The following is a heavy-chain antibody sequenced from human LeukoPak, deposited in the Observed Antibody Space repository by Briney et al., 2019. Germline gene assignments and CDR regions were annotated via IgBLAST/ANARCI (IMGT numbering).Heavy chain of an antibody. CDR2: ISSSSSYI. V-gene: IGHV3-21*01. CDR3: ARRAGAYSHPYDY. Sequence: GGSLRLSCAVSGFTISSYSMNWVRQAPGKGLEWVSSISSSSSYIYYADSVKGRFTISRDNAKNSLYLQMNSLRDEDTAVYYCARRAGAYSHPYDYWGQGTLVTVSS. J-gene: IGHJ4*02. D-gene: IGHD4/OR15-4a*01. CDR1: GFTISSYS.